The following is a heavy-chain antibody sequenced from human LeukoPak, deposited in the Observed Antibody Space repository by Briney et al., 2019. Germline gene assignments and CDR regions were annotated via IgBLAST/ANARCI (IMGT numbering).Heavy chain of an antibody. CDR3: AREPRGHQTQYYYDTSGHNWFDP. V-gene: IGHV1-8*03. CDR2: MNPNSGNT. J-gene: IGHJ5*02. CDR1: GYTFTSYD. D-gene: IGHD3-22*01. Sequence: ASVKVSCKASGYTFTSYDINWVRQATGQGLEWMGWMNPNSGNTGYAQKFQGRVTITRNTSISTAYMELSSLRSEDTAVYYCAREPRGHQTQYYYDTSGHNWFDPWGQGTLVTVSS.